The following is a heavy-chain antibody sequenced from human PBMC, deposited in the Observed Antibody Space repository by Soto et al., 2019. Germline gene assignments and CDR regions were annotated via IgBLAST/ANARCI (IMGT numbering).Heavy chain of an antibody. CDR2: IYDSGST. D-gene: IGHD3-22*01. Sequence: SETLYLTCTVSGGSISHFYWSWIRQSPGKGLEWLGYIYDSGSTSYNPSLRSRVTMSMDTSKTQFSLNLSSVTAADTAVYYCASLGMGYDSTGWFDPWGQGTLVTVSS. J-gene: IGHJ5*02. CDR1: GGSISHFY. V-gene: IGHV4-59*01. CDR3: ASLGMGYDSTGWFDP.